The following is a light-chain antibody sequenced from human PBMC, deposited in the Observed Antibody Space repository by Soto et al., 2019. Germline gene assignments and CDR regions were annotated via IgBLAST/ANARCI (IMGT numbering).Light chain of an antibody. CDR2: AAS. J-gene: IGKJ1*01. Sequence: DIQMTQSPSSLSASVGDRVTITCRASQSISTYLNWYQQKPGQAPKLLIYAASTLQSGVPSRFSGSGSRTDFTLTISSLQPADFATYYCQQSYNTLPTFGQGTKVEIK. CDR3: QQSYNTLPT. V-gene: IGKV1-39*01. CDR1: QSISTY.